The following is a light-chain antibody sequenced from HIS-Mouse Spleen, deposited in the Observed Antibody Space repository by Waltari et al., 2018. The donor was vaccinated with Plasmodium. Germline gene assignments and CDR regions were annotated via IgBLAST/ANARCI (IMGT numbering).Light chain of an antibody. CDR3: CSYAGSYFYV. CDR2: DVS. Sequence: SALTQPRSVSGSPGQSVPISCPGTSSDVGGYNYVSWYQQHPDKAPKLMIYDVSKRPSGVPDRFSGSKSGNTASLTISGLQAEDEADYYCCSYAGSYFYVFGTGTKVTVL. J-gene: IGLJ1*01. CDR1: SSDVGGYNY. V-gene: IGLV2-11*01.